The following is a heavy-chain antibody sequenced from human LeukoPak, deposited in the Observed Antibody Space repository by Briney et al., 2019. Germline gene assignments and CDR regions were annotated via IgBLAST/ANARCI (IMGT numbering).Heavy chain of an antibody. V-gene: IGHV1-69*01. J-gene: IGHJ4*02. CDR2: IIPIFGTP. CDR1: GGTFSSYA. D-gene: IGHD6-13*01. CDR3: ARGDLDGASSWYGSF. Sequence: SVKVSCKASGGTFSSYAINWVRQTPGQGLEWVGGIIPIFGTPTYAQKFQGRVTITADESTSTAYMELSSLRSEDTAVYYCARGDLDGASSWYGSFWGQGTLVAVSS.